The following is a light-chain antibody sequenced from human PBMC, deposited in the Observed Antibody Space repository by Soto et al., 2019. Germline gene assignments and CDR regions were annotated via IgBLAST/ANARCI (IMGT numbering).Light chain of an antibody. CDR3: QQFAISTT. Sequence: DIQMTQSPSSVSASVGDRVTITFRASQGISSWLAWYQKKPGKAPNLLIYAASSLQSGVPSRFSGSESGTDFTLTISSLQPDDFATYYCQQFAISTTFGQGTKVDIK. J-gene: IGKJ1*01. V-gene: IGKV1-12*01. CDR2: AAS. CDR1: QGISSW.